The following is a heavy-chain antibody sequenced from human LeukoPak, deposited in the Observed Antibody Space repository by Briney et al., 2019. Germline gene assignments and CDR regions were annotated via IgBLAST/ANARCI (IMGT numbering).Heavy chain of an antibody. V-gene: IGHV3-21*01. CDR3: ARGGTYQPLLGY. Sequence: GGSLRLSCAASGFTSSSYSINWVRQAPGEGLEWVSSISSSSSYIYYADSVKGRFTISSDNAKNSLYLQMNSSRAVDTAVYYCARGGTYQPLLGYWGQGTLVTVSS. J-gene: IGHJ4*02. D-gene: IGHD2-2*01. CDR1: GFTSSSYS. CDR2: ISSSSSYI.